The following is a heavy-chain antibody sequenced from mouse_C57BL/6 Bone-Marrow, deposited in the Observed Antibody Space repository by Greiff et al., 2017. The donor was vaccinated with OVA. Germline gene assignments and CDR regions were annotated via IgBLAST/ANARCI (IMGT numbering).Heavy chain of an antibody. Sequence: EVQVVESGGGLVKPGGSLKLSCAASGFTFSSYAMSWVRQTPEKRLEWVATISDGGSYTYYPDNVKGRFTISRDNAKNNLYLQMSHLKSEDTAMXYCARDGYYRNFDVWAQGPRSPSPQ. V-gene: IGHV5-4*01. CDR3: ARDGYYRNFDV. J-gene: IGHJ1*03. D-gene: IGHD2-2*01. CDR2: ISDGGSYT. CDR1: GFTFSSYA.